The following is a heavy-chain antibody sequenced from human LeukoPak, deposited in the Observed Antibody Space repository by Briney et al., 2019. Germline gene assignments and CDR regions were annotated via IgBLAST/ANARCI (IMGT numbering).Heavy chain of an antibody. CDR1: GFTFSSYG. CDR2: IWYDGSNK. Sequence: GGSLRLSCAASGFTFSSYGMHWVRQAPGKGLEWVAVIWYDGSNKYYADSVKGRFTISRENAKNSLYLQMNSLRAGDTAVYYCARGFGSGSTGLCDYWGQGTLVTVSS. D-gene: IGHD3-10*01. CDR3: ARGFGSGSTGLCDY. V-gene: IGHV3-33*01. J-gene: IGHJ4*02.